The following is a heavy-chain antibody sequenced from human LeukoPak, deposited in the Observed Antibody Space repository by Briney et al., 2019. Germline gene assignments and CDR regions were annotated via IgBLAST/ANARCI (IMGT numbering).Heavy chain of an antibody. CDR2: ITNNGTTI. CDR1: GFTFSSYA. D-gene: IGHD6-19*01. CDR3: ARDQWLAYYYHGMDV. V-gene: IGHV3-48*03. J-gene: IGHJ6*02. Sequence: GGSLRLSCAASGFTFSSYAMNWVRQAPGKGLEWVSYITNNGTTIYYADSVKGHFTISRDNAENSLYLQMNSLRAEDTAIYYCARDQWLAYYYHGMDVWGQGTTVTVSS.